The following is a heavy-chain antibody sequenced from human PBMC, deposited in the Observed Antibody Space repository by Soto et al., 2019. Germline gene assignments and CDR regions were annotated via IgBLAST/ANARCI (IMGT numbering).Heavy chain of an antibody. CDR3: ARKLLGSASRPNYWYFDL. V-gene: IGHV3-23*01. CDR1: GFTFINYA. Sequence: EVQLLESGGGLVQPGGSLRLSCAGSGFTFINYAMNWVRQAPGKGLAWVSSISGGGEATFFADSVRGRFTISRGNSKNPVTVQMKSLGVDVTAVYYCARKLLGSASRPNYWYFDLWGRGPLVTVSS. D-gene: IGHD2-21*02. J-gene: IGHJ2*01. CDR2: ISGGGEAT.